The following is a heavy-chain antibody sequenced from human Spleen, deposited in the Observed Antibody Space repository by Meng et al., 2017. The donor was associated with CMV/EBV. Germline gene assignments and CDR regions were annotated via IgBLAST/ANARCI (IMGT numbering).Heavy chain of an antibody. J-gene: IGHJ4*02. CDR3: ARGSMIDY. V-gene: IGHV1-18*01. Sequence: ASVKVSCKASGYTFTNYGISWVRQAPGRGLEWIGWISPYDGPNYARNLRGRVTLTTDTSTTTAYMELRSLRSDDTAVYYCARGSMIDYWGQGTLVTVSS. CDR2: ISPYDGP. CDR1: GYTFTNYG. D-gene: IGHD2/OR15-2a*01.